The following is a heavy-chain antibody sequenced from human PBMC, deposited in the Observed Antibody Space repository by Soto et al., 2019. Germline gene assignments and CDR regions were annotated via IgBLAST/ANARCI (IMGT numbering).Heavy chain of an antibody. J-gene: IGHJ4*02. CDR3: ARTPASMVAATSLDY. D-gene: IGHD2-15*01. CDR1: GFTFSSYW. V-gene: IGHV3-7*01. CDR2: IKQDGSEK. Sequence: GGSLRLSCAASGFTFSSYWMSWVRQAPGKGLEWVANIKQDGSEKYYVDSVKGRFTISRDNAKNSLYLQMNSLRAEDTTVYYFARTPASMVAATSLDYWGQGTLVTVSS.